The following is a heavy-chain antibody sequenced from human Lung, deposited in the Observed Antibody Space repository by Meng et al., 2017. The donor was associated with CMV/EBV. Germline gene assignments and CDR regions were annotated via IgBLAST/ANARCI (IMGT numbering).Heavy chain of an antibody. Sequence: ASVXVSXKASGYTFTSYNINWVRQATGQGLEWMGWMNPNSGNTGSAQRFQGRVTLTRNTSISTAYMELSSLRSEDTAVYYCAREIAAAGPYYYALDVWGQGAXVTVAS. J-gene: IGHJ6*02. D-gene: IGHD6-13*01. CDR1: GYTFTSYN. CDR2: MNPNSGNT. V-gene: IGHV1-8*01. CDR3: AREIAAAGPYYYALDV.